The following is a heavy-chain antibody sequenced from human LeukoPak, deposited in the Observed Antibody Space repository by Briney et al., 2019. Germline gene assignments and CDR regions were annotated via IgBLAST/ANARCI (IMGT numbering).Heavy chain of an antibody. CDR3: ARGSNIVSTIYYYYYMDA. D-gene: IGHD5/OR15-5a*01. CDR2: IKEDGSEK. CDR1: GFTFSSYW. Sequence: GGSLRPSCAASGFTFSSYWMSWVRQAPGKGLEWVANIKEDGSEKYYVDSVKGRFTISRDNAKNSLYVRMHSLRVEDSAVYYCARGSNIVSTIYYYYYMDAWGKGTTVTVSS. J-gene: IGHJ6*03. V-gene: IGHV3-7*01.